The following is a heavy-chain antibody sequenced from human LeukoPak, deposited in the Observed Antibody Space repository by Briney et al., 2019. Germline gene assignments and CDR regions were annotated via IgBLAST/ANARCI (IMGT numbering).Heavy chain of an antibody. J-gene: IGHJ4*02. CDR3: AKRGVVIRVILVGFHKEAYYFDS. V-gene: IGHV3-23*01. CDR2: ISDSGGRT. CDR1: GITLSNYG. D-gene: IGHD3-22*01. Sequence: GGSLRLSCAVSGITLSNYGMSWVRQAPGKGLEWVAGISDSGGRTNYADSVKGRFTFSRDNPKNTLYLQMNSLRAEDTAVYFCAKRGVVIRVILVGFHKEAYYFDSWGQGALVTVSS.